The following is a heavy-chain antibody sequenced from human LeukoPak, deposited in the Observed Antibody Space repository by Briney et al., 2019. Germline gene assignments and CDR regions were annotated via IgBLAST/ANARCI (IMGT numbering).Heavy chain of an antibody. CDR1: GFTSSSYA. D-gene: IGHD5-18*01. CDR3: ARDKGYSLQYYFDY. V-gene: IGHV3-30-3*01. J-gene: IGHJ4*02. Sequence: GGSLRLSCAASGFTSSSYAMHWVRQAPGKGLEWVAVISYDGSNKYYADSVKGRFTISRDNSKNTLYLQMNSLRAEDTAVYYCARDKGYSLQYYFDYWGQGTLVTASS. CDR2: ISYDGSNK.